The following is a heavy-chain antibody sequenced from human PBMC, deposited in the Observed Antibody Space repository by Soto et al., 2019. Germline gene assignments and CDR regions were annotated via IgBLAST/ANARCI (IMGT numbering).Heavy chain of an antibody. Sequence: EVQLVESGGGLVRPGGSLRLSCAASGFTFNIYSMNWIRQAPGKGLGWVSYITSDTLTIRYADSVRGRFIISRDNAENSVFLQMNSLRDEDTATYYCARSVEGHFDYWGQGALVTVSS. CDR2: ITSDTLTI. J-gene: IGHJ4*02. CDR3: ARSVEGHFDY. D-gene: IGHD6-19*01. CDR1: GFTFNIYS. V-gene: IGHV3-48*02.